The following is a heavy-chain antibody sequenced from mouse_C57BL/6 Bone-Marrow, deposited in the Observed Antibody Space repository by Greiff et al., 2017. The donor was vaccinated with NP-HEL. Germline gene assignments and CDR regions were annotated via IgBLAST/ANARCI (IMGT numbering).Heavy chain of an antibody. V-gene: IGHV5-4*01. CDR2: ISDGGSYT. J-gene: IGHJ4*01. CDR3: ARDQEVTTVVGAMDY. Sequence: EVKLVESGGGLVKPGGSLKLSCAASGFTFSSYAMSWVRQTPEKRLAWVATISDGGSYTYYPDNVKGRFTISRDNAKNNLYLQMSHLKSEDTAMYYCARDQEVTTVVGAMDYWGQGTSVTVSS. D-gene: IGHD1-1*01. CDR1: GFTFSSYA.